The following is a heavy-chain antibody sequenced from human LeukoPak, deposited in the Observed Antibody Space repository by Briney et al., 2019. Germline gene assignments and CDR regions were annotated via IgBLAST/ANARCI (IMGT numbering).Heavy chain of an antibody. V-gene: IGHV3-23*01. CDR1: GFTFSNYG. CDR3: AKSCNSGNCYYNY. D-gene: IGHD2/OR15-2a*01. Sequence: GGSLRLSCAASGFTFSNYGMHWVRQAPEKGLEWVSGISGSGSSTYYADSVKGRFTISRDNSENTLSLQMNSLRAGDTAIYYCAKSCNSGNCYYNYWGQGTLVTVSS. CDR2: ISGSGSST. J-gene: IGHJ4*02.